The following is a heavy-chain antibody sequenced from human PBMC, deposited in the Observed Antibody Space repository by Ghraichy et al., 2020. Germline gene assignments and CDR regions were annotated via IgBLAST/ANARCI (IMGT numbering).Heavy chain of an antibody. V-gene: IGHV4-4*02. D-gene: IGHD2-2*02. CDR3: ARALAYCSSTSCYNNWFDP. J-gene: IGHJ5*02. CDR2: IYHSGST. Sequence: GSLSLTCAVSGGSISSSNWWSWVRQPPGKGLEWIGEIYHSGSTNYNPSLKSRVTISVDKSKNQFSLKLSSVTAADTAVYYCARALAYCSSTSCYNNWFDPWGQGTLVTVSS. CDR1: GGSISSSNW.